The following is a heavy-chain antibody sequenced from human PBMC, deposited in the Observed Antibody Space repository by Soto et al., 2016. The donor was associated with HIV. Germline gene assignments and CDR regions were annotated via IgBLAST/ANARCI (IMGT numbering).Heavy chain of an antibody. V-gene: IGHV3-49*04. D-gene: IGHD3-10*01. CDR1: GFTFGDYV. J-gene: IGHJ4*02. CDR3: IGVFPSVPYLVRGVMENT. CDR2: IRPGNYGRSR. Sequence: EVQLVESGGGSVQPGRSLRLSCTASGFTFGDYVMSWVRQAPGKGLEWVGFIRPGNYGRSREYAPSVKGRFTISRDDSKSIAYLQMNSLKIEDTAVYYCIGVFPSVPYLVRGVMENTWGQGTLVTVSS.